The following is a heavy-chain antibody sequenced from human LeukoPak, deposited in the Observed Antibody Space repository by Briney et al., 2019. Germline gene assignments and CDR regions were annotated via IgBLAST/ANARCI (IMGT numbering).Heavy chain of an antibody. D-gene: IGHD5-18*01. V-gene: IGHV3-21*01. J-gene: IGHJ5*02. CDR3: AKHRAAMVTSSFDP. CDR2: ISSSSSYI. Sequence: GGSLRLSCAASGFTFSSYSMNRVRQAPGKGLEWVSSISSSSSYIYYADSVKGRFTISRDNAKNSLYLQMNSLRAEDTAVYYCAKHRAAMVTSSFDPWGQGTLVTVSS. CDR1: GFTFSSYS.